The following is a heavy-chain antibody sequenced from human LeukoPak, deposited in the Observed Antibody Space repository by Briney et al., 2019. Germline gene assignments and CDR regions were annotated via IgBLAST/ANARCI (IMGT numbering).Heavy chain of an antibody. J-gene: IGHJ6*03. CDR1: GFTFSDYY. CDR2: ISSSGSTI. V-gene: IGHV3-11*04. CDR3: ARENFYYYYYYMDV. Sequence: GGSLRLSCAASGFTFSDYYMSWIRQAPGKGLEWVSYISSSGSTIYYADSVKGRFTISRENAKNSLYLQMNSLRAEDTAVYYCARENFYYYYYYMDVCSKGTTVTVPS.